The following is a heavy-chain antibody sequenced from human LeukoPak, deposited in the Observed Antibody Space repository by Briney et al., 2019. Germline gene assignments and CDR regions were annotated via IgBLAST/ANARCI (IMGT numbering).Heavy chain of an antibody. CDR1: GFTFNNYA. D-gene: IGHD6-25*01. V-gene: IGHV3-23*01. J-gene: IGHJ6*02. CDR3: AKSSTSQRGYYGLDV. CDR2: ITDSGGST. Sequence: PGGSLRLSCAASGFTFNNYAMSWVRQAPGKGLEWVSFITDSGGSTYYADSVKGRFTIPRDSSKNTLSLQMNSLRAEDTGVYYCAKSSTSQRGYYGLDVWGQGTTVTVSS.